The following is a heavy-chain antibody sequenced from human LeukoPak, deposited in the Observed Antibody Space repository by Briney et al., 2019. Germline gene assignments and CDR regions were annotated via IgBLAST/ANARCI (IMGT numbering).Heavy chain of an antibody. CDR3: ARDSAAAGDFDY. CDR2: ISSSSSYI. D-gene: IGHD6-13*01. J-gene: IGHJ4*02. Sequence: GGSLRLSCAASGFTFSSYSMNWVRQAPGKGLEWVSSISSSSSYIYYADSVKGRFTISRDNAKNSLYLQMNSLRAEDTAVYYCARDSAAAGDFDYWGQGTLVTVSS. V-gene: IGHV3-21*01. CDR1: GFTFSSYS.